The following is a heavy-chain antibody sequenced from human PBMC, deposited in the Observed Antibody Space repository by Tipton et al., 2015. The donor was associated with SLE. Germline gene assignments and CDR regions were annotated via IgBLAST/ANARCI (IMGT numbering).Heavy chain of an antibody. Sequence: LRLSCAASGFTFSSYAMSWIRQPPGKGLEWIGYIYYSGSTNYNPSLKSRVTISVDTSKNQFSLKLSSVPAADTAVYYCARRLTRYSGYDYFDYWGQGTLVTVSS. V-gene: IGHV4-59*08. CDR1: GFTFSSYA. CDR2: IYYSGST. D-gene: IGHD5-12*01. J-gene: IGHJ4*02. CDR3: ARRLTRYSGYDYFDY.